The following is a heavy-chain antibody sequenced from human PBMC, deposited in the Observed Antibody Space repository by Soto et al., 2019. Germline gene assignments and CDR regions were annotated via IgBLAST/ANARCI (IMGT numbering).Heavy chain of an antibody. V-gene: IGHV1-69*13. Sequence: SVKVSCKASGGTFSSYAISWVLQAPGQGLEWMGGIIPIFGTANYAQKFQGRVTITADESTSTAYMELSSLRSEDTAVYYCARDRVDTAMVRAVRYYYYGMDVWGQGTTVTVSS. J-gene: IGHJ6*02. CDR1: GGTFSSYA. D-gene: IGHD5-18*01. CDR2: IIPIFGTA. CDR3: ARDRVDTAMVRAVRYYYYGMDV.